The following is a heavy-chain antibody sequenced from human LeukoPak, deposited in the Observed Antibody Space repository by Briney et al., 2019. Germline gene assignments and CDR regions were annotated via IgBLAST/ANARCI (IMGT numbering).Heavy chain of an antibody. CDR3: ARDPSGSYYFDY. CDR2: IIPILGIA. V-gene: IGHV1-69*04. D-gene: IGHD1-26*01. Sequence: SVKVSCKASGGTFSSYAISWVRQAPGQGLEWMGRIIPILGIANYAQKFQGRVTITADKSTSTAYVELSSLRSEDTAVYYCARDPSGSYYFDYWGQGTLVTVSS. J-gene: IGHJ4*02. CDR1: GGTFSSYA.